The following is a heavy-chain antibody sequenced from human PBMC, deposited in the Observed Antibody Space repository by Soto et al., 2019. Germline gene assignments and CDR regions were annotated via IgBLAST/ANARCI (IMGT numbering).Heavy chain of an antibody. D-gene: IGHD4-17*01. CDR1: GYIFNIFG. J-gene: IGHJ4*02. CDR2: ISAYTGNT. Sequence: GASVKVSCKASGYIFNIFGISWVLQAPGEGLEWMGWISAYTGNTKYAQNFQGRVTMTTDTSTSTAYMELRSLRSDDTAVYYCARRWTTGEIDYWGQGTLVTVSS. CDR3: ARRWTTGEIDY. V-gene: IGHV1-18*01.